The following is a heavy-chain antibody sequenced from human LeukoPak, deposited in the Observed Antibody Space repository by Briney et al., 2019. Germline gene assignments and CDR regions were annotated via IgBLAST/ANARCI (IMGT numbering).Heavy chain of an antibody. D-gene: IGHD2/OR15-2a*01. V-gene: IGHV1-69*13. J-gene: IGHJ3*02. CDR2: IIPIFGTA. CDR1: GGTFSSYA. CDR3: ARVTPLLGALTDAFDI. Sequence: GASVKVSCKASGGTFSSYAISWVRQAPGQGLEWMGGIIPIFGTANYAQKFQGRVTITADESTSTAYMELSSLRSEDTAVYYCARVTPLLGALTDAFDIWGQGTMVTVSS.